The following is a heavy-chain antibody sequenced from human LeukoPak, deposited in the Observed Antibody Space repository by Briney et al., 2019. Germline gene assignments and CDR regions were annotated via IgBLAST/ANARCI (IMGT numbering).Heavy chain of an antibody. CDR3: ARDVRVPFDY. CDR1: GFTFISYW. V-gene: IGHV3-7*01. Sequence: GGSLRLSCAASGFTFISYWMSWVRQAPGKGLEWVANIKQDGSEKYYVDSVKGRFTISRDNAKNSLYLQMNSLRAEDTAVYYCARDVRVPFDYWGQGTLVTVSS. CDR2: IKQDGSEK. D-gene: IGHD2-2*01. J-gene: IGHJ4*02.